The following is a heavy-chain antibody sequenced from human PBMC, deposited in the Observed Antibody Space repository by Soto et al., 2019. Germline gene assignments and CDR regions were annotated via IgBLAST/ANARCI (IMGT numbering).Heavy chain of an antibody. D-gene: IGHD3-22*01. CDR3: ARDGGRYYDSSGYAFDY. J-gene: IGHJ4*02. CDR2: IIPIFGTA. CDR1: GGTFSSYA. Sequence: SVKVSCKASGGTFSSYAISWVRQAPGQGLEWMGGIIPIFGTANYARKFQGRVTITADESTSTAYMELSSLRSEDTAVYYCARDGGRYYDSSGYAFDYWGQGTLVTVSS. V-gene: IGHV1-69*13.